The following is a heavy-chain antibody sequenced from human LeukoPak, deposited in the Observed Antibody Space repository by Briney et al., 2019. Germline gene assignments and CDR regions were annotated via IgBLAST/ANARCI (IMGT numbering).Heavy chain of an antibody. CDR1: GFTFSSYG. J-gene: IGHJ4*02. D-gene: IGHD3-9*01. CDR2: IWYGGSNK. Sequence: GGSLRLSCAASGFTFSSYGMHWVRQAPGKGLEWVAVIWYGGSNKYYADSVKGRFTISRDNSKNTLYLQMNSLRAEDTAVYYCAKDGGVLTGYYPEPPFDYWGQGTLVTVSS. V-gene: IGHV3-30*02. CDR3: AKDGGVLTGYYPEPPFDY.